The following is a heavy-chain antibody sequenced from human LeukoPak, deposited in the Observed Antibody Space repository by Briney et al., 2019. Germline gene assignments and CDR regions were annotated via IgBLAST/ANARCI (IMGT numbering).Heavy chain of an antibody. Sequence: ASVKVSCKASGYTFTGYYMHWVRQAPGQGLEWMGWINPNSGGTNYAQKFQGRVTMTRDTSISTAYMELSRLRSDDTAVYYCAADHVDIVATIPQASAWYGMDVWGQGTTVTVSS. V-gene: IGHV1-2*02. D-gene: IGHD5-12*01. CDR2: INPNSGGT. J-gene: IGHJ6*02. CDR1: GYTFTGYY. CDR3: AADHVDIVATIPQASAWYGMDV.